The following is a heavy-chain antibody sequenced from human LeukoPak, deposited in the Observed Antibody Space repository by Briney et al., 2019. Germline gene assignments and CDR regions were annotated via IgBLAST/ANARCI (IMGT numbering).Heavy chain of an antibody. CDR1: GGSIGSSSYY. D-gene: IGHD4-17*01. J-gene: IGHJ6*03. CDR2: IYYSGST. CDR3: ARDFFTRSGTYGDYGGRPTGYMDV. V-gene: IGHV4-39*07. Sequence: SETLSLTCTVSGGSIGSSSYYWGWIRQPPGKGLEWIGSIYYSGSTNYNPSLKSRVTISVDTSKNQFSLKLSSVTAADTAVYYCARDFFTRSGTYGDYGGRPTGYMDVWGKGTTVTVSS.